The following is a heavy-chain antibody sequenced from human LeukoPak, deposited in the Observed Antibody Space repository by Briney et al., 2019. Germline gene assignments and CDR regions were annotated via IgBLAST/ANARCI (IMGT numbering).Heavy chain of an antibody. Sequence: GGSLRLSCADSGCTFSNYWMSWVRQAPGKGLEWVANIKQDGSEKYYVDSVKGRFTISRDNAKNSLYLQMNSLRAEDTAVYYCARKGTPDYWGQGTLVTVSS. V-gene: IGHV3-7*03. CDR1: GCTFSNYW. CDR3: ARKGTPDY. D-gene: IGHD1-14*01. CDR2: IKQDGSEK. J-gene: IGHJ4*02.